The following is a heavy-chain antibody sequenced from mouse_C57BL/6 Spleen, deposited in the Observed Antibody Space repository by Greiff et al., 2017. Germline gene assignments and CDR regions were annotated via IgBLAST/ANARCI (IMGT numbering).Heavy chain of an antibody. Sequence: EVQLQQSGAELVRPGASVKLSCTASGFNIKDYYMHWVKQRPEQGLEWIGRIDPEDGDTESAPMFQGKATMTADTAANTAYLQLSRLTSEDNAVYTWTTGYGSRGWYFDVWGTGTTVTVSS. D-gene: IGHD1-1*01. V-gene: IGHV14-1*01. CDR1: GFNIKDYY. CDR3: TTGYGSRGWYFDV. J-gene: IGHJ1*03. CDR2: IDPEDGDT.